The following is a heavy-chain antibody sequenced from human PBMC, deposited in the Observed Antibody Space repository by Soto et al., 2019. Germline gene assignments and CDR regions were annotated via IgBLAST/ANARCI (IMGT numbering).Heavy chain of an antibody. CDR3: ARATSGSFDALDM. CDR1: GFTFGIYG. V-gene: IGHV3-33*01. J-gene: IGHJ3*02. Sequence: QVQLVKSGGGVVQPGRSLRLSCAASGFTFGIYGMHWVRQAPGKGLEWVAVIWYDGSIKYHADSVKGRFTISRDNSKNTVYLQMNSLRDEDTAVYYCARATSGSFDALDMWGQGTMVTVSS. D-gene: IGHD1-26*01. CDR2: IWYDGSIK.